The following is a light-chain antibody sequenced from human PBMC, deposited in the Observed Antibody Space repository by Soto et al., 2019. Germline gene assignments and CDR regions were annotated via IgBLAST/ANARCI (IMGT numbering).Light chain of an antibody. V-gene: IGLV3-21*04. J-gene: IGLJ2*01. CDR2: YDS. CDR1: NIGSKS. Sequence: SYELTQPPSVSVAPGKTARISCGGNNIGSKSVHWYQQKPGQAPVVVIYYDSDRPSGIPERFSGSNSGNTATLTISRVEAGDEADYYCQVWDSVHVVFGGGTKLTVL. CDR3: QVWDSVHVV.